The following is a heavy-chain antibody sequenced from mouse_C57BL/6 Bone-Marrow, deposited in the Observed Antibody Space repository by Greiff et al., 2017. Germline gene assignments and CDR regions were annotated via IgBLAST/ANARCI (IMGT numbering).Heavy chain of an antibody. CDR3: TRSDYSNYAAY. CDR1: GYTFTDYE. Sequence: QVQLQQSGAELVRPGASVTLSCKASGYTFTDYEMHWVKQTPVHGLEWIGAIDPETGGTAYNQKFKGKAILTADKSSSTAYMELRSLTSEYSAVYCCTRSDYSNYAAYWGQGTLVTVSA. V-gene: IGHV1-15*01. J-gene: IGHJ3*01. CDR2: IDPETGGT. D-gene: IGHD2-5*01.